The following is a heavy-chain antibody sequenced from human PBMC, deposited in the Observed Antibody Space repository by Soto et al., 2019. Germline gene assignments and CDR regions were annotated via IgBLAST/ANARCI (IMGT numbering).Heavy chain of an antibody. CDR3: ARGGAVATTAPFGH. Sequence: SETLSLTCTVSGDSINNYYWSWMRLPAGKGLEGIGRIYSNGNTYYNPSLKSRVSMSVDTSKNQFSLLLKTVTAADTAVYYCARGGAVATTAPFGHWGQGNLVTVSS. CDR2: IYSNGNT. CDR1: GDSINNYY. J-gene: IGHJ4*02. V-gene: IGHV4-4*07. D-gene: IGHD5-12*01.